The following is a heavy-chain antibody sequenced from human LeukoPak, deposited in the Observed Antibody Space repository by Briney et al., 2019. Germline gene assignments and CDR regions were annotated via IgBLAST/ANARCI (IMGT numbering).Heavy chain of an antibody. Sequence: PSETLSLTCAVYGGSFSGYYWSWIRQPPGKGLEWIGEINHSGSTNYNPSLKSRVTISVDTSKNQFSLKLSSVTAADTAVYYCVREHNIVIPTARTYYYYYMDVWGKGTTVTVSS. J-gene: IGHJ6*03. CDR2: INHSGST. CDR3: VREHNIVIPTARTYYYYYMDV. D-gene: IGHD5-12*01. V-gene: IGHV4-34*01. CDR1: GGSFSGYY.